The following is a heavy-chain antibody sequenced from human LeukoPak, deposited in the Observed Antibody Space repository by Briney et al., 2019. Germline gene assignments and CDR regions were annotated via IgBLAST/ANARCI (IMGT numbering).Heavy chain of an antibody. V-gene: IGHV3-21*01. CDR2: ISSSSSYI. D-gene: IGHD6-19*01. J-gene: IGHJ5*02. CDR1: GFTFSSYE. Sequence: GGSLRLSCAASGFTFSSYEMNWVRQAPGKGLEWVSSISSSSSYIYYADSVKGRFTISRDNAKNSLYLQMNSLRAEDTAVYYCASGYSSGWYGNWFDPWGQGTLVTVSS. CDR3: ASGYSSGWYGNWFDP.